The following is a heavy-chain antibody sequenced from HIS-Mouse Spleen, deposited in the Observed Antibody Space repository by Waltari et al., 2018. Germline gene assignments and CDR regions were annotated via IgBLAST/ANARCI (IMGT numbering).Heavy chain of an antibody. CDR2: IYYSGRT. J-gene: IGHJ2*01. CDR3: AREIPYSSSWYDWYFDL. V-gene: IGHV4-39*07. D-gene: IGHD6-13*01. Sequence: QLQLQESGPGLVKPSETLSLTCTVSGGSISSSSYYWGWIRPPPGKGVEWNGSIYYSGRTYYNPSLRSRVTISVDTSKNQFSLKLSSVTAADTAVYYCAREIPYSSSWYDWYFDLWGRGTLVTVSS. CDR1: GGSISSSSYY.